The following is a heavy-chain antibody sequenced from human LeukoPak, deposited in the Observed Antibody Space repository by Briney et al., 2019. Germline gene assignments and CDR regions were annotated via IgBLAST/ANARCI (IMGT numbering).Heavy chain of an antibody. CDR1: GFIFTTYT. J-gene: IGHJ4*02. CDR2: INGDGRTT. V-gene: IGHV3-64D*06. D-gene: IGHD3-9*01. Sequence: PGGSLRLSCSASGFIFTTYTMYWVRQAPGKGLEYVSVINGDGRTTYYADSVKGRSTISRDNSKNTLYLQMSSLRAEDTAVYYCAKDIWLRYFDWSIDYWGQGTLVTVSS. CDR3: AKDIWLRYFDWSIDY.